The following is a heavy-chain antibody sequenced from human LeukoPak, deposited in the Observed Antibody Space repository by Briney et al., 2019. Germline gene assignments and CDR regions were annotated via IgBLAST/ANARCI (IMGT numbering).Heavy chain of an antibody. D-gene: IGHD1-20*01. CDR1: GYTFTSYG. J-gene: IGHJ4*02. CDR3: ARGNWNDGYYFDY. CDR2: ITPNSGDT. Sequence: ASVKVSCKASGYTFTSYGISWVRQAPGQGLEWMGRITPNSGDTNYAQKFQGRVTMTRDTSISTAYMELSRLRSDDTAVYYCARGNWNDGYYFDYWGQGTLVTVSS. V-gene: IGHV1-2*06.